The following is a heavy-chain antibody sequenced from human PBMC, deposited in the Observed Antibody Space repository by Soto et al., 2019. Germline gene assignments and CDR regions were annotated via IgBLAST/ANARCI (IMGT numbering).Heavy chain of an antibody. V-gene: IGHV1-69*13. Sequence: GASVKVSCKASGGTFSSYATSWVRQAPGQGLEWMGGIIPIFGTANYAQKFQGRVTITADESTSTAYMELSSLRSEDTAVYYCASVNYYDSSGYYLSQLDYWGQGTLVTVSS. CDR1: GGTFSSYA. D-gene: IGHD3-22*01. J-gene: IGHJ4*02. CDR3: ASVNYYDSSGYYLSQLDY. CDR2: IIPIFGTA.